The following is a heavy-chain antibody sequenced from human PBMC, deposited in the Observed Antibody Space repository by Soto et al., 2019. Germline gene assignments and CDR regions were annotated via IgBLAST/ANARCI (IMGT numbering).Heavy chain of an antibody. J-gene: IGHJ6*02. CDR3: ARLPDCTNGVCYTPSHYYYGMDV. V-gene: IGHV4-31*03. CDR2: IYYSGST. CDR1: GGPISSGGYY. Sequence: PSETLSLTCTVSGGPISSGGYYWSWIRQHPGKGLEWIGYIYYSGSTYYNPSLKSRVTISVDTSKNQFSLKLSSVTAADTAVYYCARLPDCTNGVCYTPSHYYYGMDVWGQGTTVTVSS. D-gene: IGHD2-8*01.